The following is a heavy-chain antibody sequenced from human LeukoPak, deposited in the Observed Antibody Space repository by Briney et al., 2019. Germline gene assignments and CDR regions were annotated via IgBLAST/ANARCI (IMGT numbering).Heavy chain of an antibody. CDR1: GGSISSYY. CDR3: AGLRITIFGVDGMDV. J-gene: IGHJ6*02. D-gene: IGHD3-3*01. Sequence: SETLSLTCTVSGGSISSYYRSWIRQPAGKGLEWIGRIYTSGSTNYNPSLKSRVTMSVDTSRNQFSLKLISVTAADTAVYYCAGLRITIFGVDGMDVWGQGTTVTVSS. CDR2: IYTSGST. V-gene: IGHV4-4*07.